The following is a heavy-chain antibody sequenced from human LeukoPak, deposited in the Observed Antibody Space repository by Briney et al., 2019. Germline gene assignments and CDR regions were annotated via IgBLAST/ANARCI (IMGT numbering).Heavy chain of an antibody. D-gene: IGHD2-15*01. V-gene: IGHV3-7*01. CDR2: IKQDGSEK. Sequence: GGSLRLSCAVSGFTFSRYWMTWARQAPGKGREWVANIKQDGSEKYYVDSVKGRFSISRDNAKNSLYLQMNSLRAEDTAVYYCAKDGDCSGGTCYSGFDVWGQGTTVTVSS. CDR1: GFTFSRYW. CDR3: AKDGDCSGGTCYSGFDV. J-gene: IGHJ6*02.